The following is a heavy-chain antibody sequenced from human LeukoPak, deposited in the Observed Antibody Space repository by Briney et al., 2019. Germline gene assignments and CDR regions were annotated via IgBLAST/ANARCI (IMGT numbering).Heavy chain of an antibody. Sequence: GGSLRLSCAASGFTFSSHWMSWVRQAPGKGLEWVTNINQDGSEKNYVDSVKGRFTISRDNAKNSPYLQMNSLRAEDTAVYYCARDSTYGSPRAGYWGQGTLVTVSS. D-gene: IGHD4-17*01. CDR3: ARDSTYGSPRAGY. CDR2: INQDGSEK. J-gene: IGHJ4*02. V-gene: IGHV3-7*04. CDR1: GFTFSSHW.